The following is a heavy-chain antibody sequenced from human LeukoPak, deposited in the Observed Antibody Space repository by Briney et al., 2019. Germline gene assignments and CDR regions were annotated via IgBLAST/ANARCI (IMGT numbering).Heavy chain of an antibody. CDR1: GFTLSSYA. CDR3: AKRGAEVGATVAPGDY. D-gene: IGHD1-26*01. Sequence: PPGGSLRLSCAASGFTLSSYAMNWVRQAPGKGLEWVSAISGGGSAYYADSVKGRFTISRDNSKNTLYLQMNSLRAEDTAVYYCAKRGAEVGATVAPGDYWGQGTLLTVSS. J-gene: IGHJ4*02. V-gene: IGHV3-23*01. CDR2: ISGGGSA.